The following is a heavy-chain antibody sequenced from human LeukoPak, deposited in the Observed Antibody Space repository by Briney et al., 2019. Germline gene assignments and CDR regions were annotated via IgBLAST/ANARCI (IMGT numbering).Heavy chain of an antibody. CDR3: ARTYCSGGTCYDAFDI. CDR2: IYYSGST. Sequence: SENLSLTGTGSGGSISTCYWSWIRQPPGRGLEWIAYIYYSGSTTYNPSLKSRATISVDTSKYQFSLKLNSVTAADTAVYYCARTYCSGGTCYDAFDIWGQGTMVTVSS. D-gene: IGHD2-15*01. V-gene: IGHV4-59*01. CDR1: GGSISTCY. J-gene: IGHJ3*02.